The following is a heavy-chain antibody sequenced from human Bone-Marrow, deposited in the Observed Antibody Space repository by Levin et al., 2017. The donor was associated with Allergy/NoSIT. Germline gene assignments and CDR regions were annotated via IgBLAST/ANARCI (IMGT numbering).Heavy chain of an antibody. J-gene: IGHJ4*02. CDR2: ISYDGSNK. Sequence: GGSLRLSCAASGFTFSSYAMHWVRQAPGKGLEWVAVISYDGSNKYYADSVKGRFTISRDNSKNTLYLQMNSLRAEDTAVYYCARDLEANGGVRFTNPDYWGQGTLVTVSS. D-gene: IGHD3-3*01. CDR1: GFTFSSYA. V-gene: IGHV3-30-3*01. CDR3: ARDLEANGGVRFTNPDY.